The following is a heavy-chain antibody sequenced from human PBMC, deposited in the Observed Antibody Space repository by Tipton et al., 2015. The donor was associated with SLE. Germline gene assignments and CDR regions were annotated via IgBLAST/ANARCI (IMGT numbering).Heavy chain of an antibody. J-gene: IGHJ3*02. Sequence: TLSLTCTVSGVSISSGSYYWNWIRQPAGKGLEWIGRIYTTGSPYYNPSLESRVVMSMDKSKNQFSLKLTAVTAADTAVYYCARTLNALDIWGQGTMVTDSS. CDR2: IYTTGSP. CDR1: GVSISSGSYY. CDR3: ARTLNALDI. V-gene: IGHV4-61*02.